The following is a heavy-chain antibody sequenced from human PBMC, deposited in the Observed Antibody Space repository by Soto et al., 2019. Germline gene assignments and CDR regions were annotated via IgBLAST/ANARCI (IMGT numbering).Heavy chain of an antibody. V-gene: IGHV3-30-3*01. CDR1: GFTFSSYA. D-gene: IGHD1-26*01. CDR3: ARDILRRHVGWFDP. Sequence: LRLSCAASGFTFSSYAMHWVRQAPGKGLEWVAVISYDGSNKYYADSVKGRFTISRDNSKNTLYLQMNSLRAEDTAVYYCARDILRRHVGWFDPWGQGTLVTVSS. J-gene: IGHJ5*02. CDR2: ISYDGSNK.